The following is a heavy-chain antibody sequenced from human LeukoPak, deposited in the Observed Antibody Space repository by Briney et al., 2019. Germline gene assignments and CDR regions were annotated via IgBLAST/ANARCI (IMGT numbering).Heavy chain of an antibody. Sequence: GSLRLSCVASGLTVSSNYMNWVRQGPGRGLQWVSVIYIGGSTYYADSVKGRFTISRDISKNTVYLQMNSLRAEDTAVYYCARGTGGSINYDAFDVWGHGTMVTVSP. CDR2: IYIGGST. CDR1: GLTVSSNY. V-gene: IGHV3-53*01. CDR3: ARGTGGSINYDAFDV. J-gene: IGHJ3*01. D-gene: IGHD2-8*02.